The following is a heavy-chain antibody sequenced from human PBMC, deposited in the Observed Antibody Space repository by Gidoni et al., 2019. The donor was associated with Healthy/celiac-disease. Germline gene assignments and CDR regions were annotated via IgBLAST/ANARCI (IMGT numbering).Heavy chain of an antibody. D-gene: IGHD2-2*01. CDR1: GYTFTSYD. V-gene: IGHV1-8*01. J-gene: IGHJ6*02. Sequence: QVQLVQSGAEVKKPGASVKVSCKASGYTFTSYDINWVRQATGQGLEWMGWMNPNSGNTGYAQKFQGRVTMTRNTSISTAYMELSSLRSEDTAVYYCARLKPEYQLLFSDYYYGMDVWGQGTTVTVSS. CDR3: ARLKPEYQLLFSDYYYGMDV. CDR2: MNPNSGNT.